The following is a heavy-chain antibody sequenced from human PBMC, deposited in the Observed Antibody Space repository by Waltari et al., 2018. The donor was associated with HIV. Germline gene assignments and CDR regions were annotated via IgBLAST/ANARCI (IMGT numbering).Heavy chain of an antibody. CDR2: VDYSGGP. CDR1: GGSISSSTYY. CDR3: ARGRGLLFPNWYFDL. D-gene: IGHD2-15*01. J-gene: IGHJ2*01. Sequence: QLQLQESGPGLVKPSETLSLTCTVSGGSISSSTYYGGWIRQPPGEGLEWIGSVDYSGGPYYNPSLRSRVTISVDTSKNQFSLKLSSVTAADTAVYYCARGRGLLFPNWYFDLWGRGTLVTVSS. V-gene: IGHV4-39*01.